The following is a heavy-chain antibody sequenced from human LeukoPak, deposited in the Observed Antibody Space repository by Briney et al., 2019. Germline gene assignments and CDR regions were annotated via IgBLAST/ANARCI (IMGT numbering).Heavy chain of an antibody. CDR1: GYTFTGYY. CDR2: INPNSGGT. D-gene: IGHD5-12*01. Sequence: ASVKVSCKASGYTFTGYYMHWVRQAPGQGLGWMGWINPNSGGTNYAQKFQGRVTMTRATSISTAYMELSRLRSDDTAVYYCARDKGGYDWEIDYWGQGTLVTVSS. V-gene: IGHV1-2*02. J-gene: IGHJ4*02. CDR3: ARDKGGYDWEIDY.